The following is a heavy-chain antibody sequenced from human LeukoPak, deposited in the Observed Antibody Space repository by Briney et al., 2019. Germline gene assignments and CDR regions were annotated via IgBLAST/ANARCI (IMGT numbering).Heavy chain of an antibody. Sequence: SLRLSCAASGFTFDDYAMHWVRQAPGKGLEWVSGISWNSGSIGYVDSVKGRFTISRDNAKNSLYLQMNSLRAEDTALYYCAKVGSSGWYYFDYWGQGTLVTVSS. D-gene: IGHD6-19*01. CDR1: GFTFDDYA. CDR2: ISWNSGSI. V-gene: IGHV3-9*01. J-gene: IGHJ4*02. CDR3: AKVGSSGWYYFDY.